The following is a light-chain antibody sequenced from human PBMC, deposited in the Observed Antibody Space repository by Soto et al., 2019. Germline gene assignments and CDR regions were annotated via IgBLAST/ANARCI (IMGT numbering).Light chain of an antibody. CDR1: NSNIGNNY. Sequence: QSVLTQPPSVSAAPGQKVTISCSGSNSNIGNNYVSWYQQFPGTAPKLLIYDNNKRPSGIPDRFSGSKSGTSATLGITGLQTGDEADYYCGSWDSLLSDGGYVFGTGTKLTVL. V-gene: IGLV1-51*01. J-gene: IGLJ1*01. CDR3: GSWDSLLSDGGYV. CDR2: DNN.